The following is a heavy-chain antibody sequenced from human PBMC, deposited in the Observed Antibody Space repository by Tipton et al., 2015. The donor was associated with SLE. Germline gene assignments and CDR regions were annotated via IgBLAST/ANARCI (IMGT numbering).Heavy chain of an antibody. CDR3: ARVHYDILTGYGFDF. CDR1: GDSITSYY. D-gene: IGHD3-9*01. J-gene: IGHJ4*02. V-gene: IGHV4-59*12. Sequence: TLPLTCTVSGDSITSYYWSWIRQPPGKGLEWIGYIYYSGSTDYNPSLKSRVTMSVDTSRNQFSLKVSSVTAADTAVYYCARVHYDILTGYGFDFWGQGTLVTVSS. CDR2: IYYSGST.